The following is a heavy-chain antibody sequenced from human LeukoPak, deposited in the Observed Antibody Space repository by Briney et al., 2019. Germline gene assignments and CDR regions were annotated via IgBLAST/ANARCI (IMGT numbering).Heavy chain of an antibody. V-gene: IGHV3-7*01. CDR3: ATVPPGRCSRDYDDCYPVFDY. Sequence: PGGSLRLSCGASGITFSNYWMSWVRQAPEKGLEWVAHIRADGSKTYYVDSVKGRFTISRDNAKNSLYLQMNSLRADDTAFYYCATVPPGRCSRDYDDCYPVFDYWGQGTLVTVSS. CDR2: IRADGSKT. CDR1: GITFSNYW. J-gene: IGHJ4*02. D-gene: IGHD2-21*01.